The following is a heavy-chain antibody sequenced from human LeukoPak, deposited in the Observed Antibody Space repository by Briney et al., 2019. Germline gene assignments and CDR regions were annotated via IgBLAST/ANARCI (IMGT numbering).Heavy chain of an antibody. CDR1: GLAVSSNY. D-gene: IGHD3-10*01. CDR2: IYTDGSR. Sequence: PGGSLRLSCAASGLAVSSNYMTWVRQDPGKGLQWVSAIYTDGSRYYADSVKGRFTIFRDNSKNTVYLQMNSLRSEDTAVYYCARVDTGRGGGWVPFDYWGQGTLVTVSS. CDR3: ARVDTGRGGGWVPFDY. J-gene: IGHJ4*02. V-gene: IGHV3-66*02.